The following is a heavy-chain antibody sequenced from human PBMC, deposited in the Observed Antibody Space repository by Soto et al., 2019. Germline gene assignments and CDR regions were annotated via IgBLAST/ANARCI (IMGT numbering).Heavy chain of an antibody. CDR1: GFTFSSYW. Sequence: GGSLRLSCAASGFTFSSYWMSWVRQAPGKGLEWVANIKQDGSEKYYVDSVKGRFTISRDNAKNSLYLQMNSLRAEDTAVYYCARDSDDYYYDSSGHYNPLAGFDYWGQGTLVTVSS. CDR2: IKQDGSEK. J-gene: IGHJ4*02. D-gene: IGHD3-22*01. CDR3: ARDSDDYYYDSSGHYNPLAGFDY. V-gene: IGHV3-7*05.